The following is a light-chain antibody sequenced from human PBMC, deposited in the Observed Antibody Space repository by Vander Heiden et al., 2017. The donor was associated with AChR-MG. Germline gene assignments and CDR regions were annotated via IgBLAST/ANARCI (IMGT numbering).Light chain of an antibody. CDR2: VNN. J-gene: IGLJ1*01. CDR1: SSNIGAGYE. CDR3: QSYDSRLSEYV. V-gene: IGLV1-40*01. Sequence: QSVLTQPPSVSGAPGQRVTISCTGSSSNIGAGYEVHWYKQLPGTAPKLLIYVNNNRPSGVPDRVSGSKSGTSASLAITGLQADDEADYYCQSYDSRLSEYVFGTGTKVTVL.